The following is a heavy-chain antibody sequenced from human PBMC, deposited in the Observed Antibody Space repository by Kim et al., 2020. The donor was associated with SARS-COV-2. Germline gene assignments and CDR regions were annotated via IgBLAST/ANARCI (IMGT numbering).Heavy chain of an antibody. D-gene: IGHD6-19*01. CDR2: TYYRSKWYN. CDR1: GDSVSSNSAA. Sequence: SQTLSLTCAISGDSVSSNSAAWNWIRQSPSRGLEWLGRTYYRSKWYNDYAVSVKSRITINPDTSKNQFSLQLNSVTPEDTAVYYCAREEVGSGWYDVRTPSYNWFDPWGQGTLVTVSS. CDR3: AREEVGSGWYDVRTPSYNWFDP. J-gene: IGHJ5*02. V-gene: IGHV6-1*01.